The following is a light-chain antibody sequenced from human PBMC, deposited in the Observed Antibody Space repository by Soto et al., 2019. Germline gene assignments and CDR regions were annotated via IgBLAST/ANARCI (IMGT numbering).Light chain of an antibody. J-gene: IGLJ2*01. CDR1: SSNIGSNT. V-gene: IGLV1-44*01. CDR3: AAWDDSLNGVV. CDR2: SNN. Sequence: QSVVTQPPSASGTPGQRVTISCSGSSSNIGSNTVNWYQQLPGTAPKLLIYSNNQRPSGVPDRFSGSKSGTSASLAISGLQSDDEADYYCAAWDDSLNGVVFGGGTKLTVL.